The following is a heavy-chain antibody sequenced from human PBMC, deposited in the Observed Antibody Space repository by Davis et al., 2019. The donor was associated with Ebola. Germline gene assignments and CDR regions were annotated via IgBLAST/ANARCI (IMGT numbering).Heavy chain of an antibody. J-gene: IGHJ4*02. CDR1: GGSFSGYY. D-gene: IGHD3-16*02. V-gene: IGHV4-34*01. Sequence: SETLSLTCAVYGGSFSGYYWSWIRQPPGKGLEWIGEINHSGSTNYNPSLKSRVTISVDTSKNQFFLKLSSVTAADTAVYYCARFRVWGSYRYPFLDYWGQGTLVTVSS. CDR2: INHSGST. CDR3: ARFRVWGSYRYPFLDY.